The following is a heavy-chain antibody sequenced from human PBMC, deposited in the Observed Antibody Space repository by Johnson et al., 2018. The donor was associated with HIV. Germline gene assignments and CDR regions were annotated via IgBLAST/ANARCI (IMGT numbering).Heavy chain of an antibody. J-gene: IGHJ3*01. D-gene: IGHD3-22*01. V-gene: IGHV3-23*04. CDR2: ISNSGHAT. CDR3: ARGAYYYLI. Sequence: VQLVESGGGLVQPGGSLRLSCAGSGFTFSTYVMTWVRQAPGKGLEWVSVISNSGHATDYADSVRGRFTISRDNSKNTLYLQMNSLRAEDTAVYYCARGAYYYLIWGQGTMVTVSS. CDR1: GFTFSTYV.